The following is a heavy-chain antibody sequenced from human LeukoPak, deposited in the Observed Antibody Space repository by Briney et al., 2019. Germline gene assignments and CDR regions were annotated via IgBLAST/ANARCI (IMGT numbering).Heavy chain of an antibody. V-gene: IGHV1-2*06. CDR3: AATVTTSYFDY. D-gene: IGHD4-17*01. J-gene: IGHJ4*02. Sequence: ASVKVSCKASGYTFTGYYMHWVRQAPGQGLEWMGRINPNSGGTNYAQKFQGRVTMTRDTSISTAYMELSRLRSDDTAVYYRAATVTTSYFDYWGQGTLVTVSS. CDR2: INPNSGGT. CDR1: GYTFTGYY.